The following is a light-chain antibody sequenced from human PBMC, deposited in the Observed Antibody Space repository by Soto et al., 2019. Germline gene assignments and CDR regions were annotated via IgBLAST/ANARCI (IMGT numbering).Light chain of an antibody. CDR2: DAS. CDR3: QQRSNWPPVLT. J-gene: IGKJ4*01. CDR1: QSVSSY. V-gene: IGKV3-11*01. Sequence: EIVLTQSPATLSLSPGERASISCRASQSVSSYLAWYQQKPGQAPRLLIYDASNRATGIPARFSGSGSGTDFTLTISSLEPEDFAVYYCQQRSNWPPVLTFGGGTKVDIK.